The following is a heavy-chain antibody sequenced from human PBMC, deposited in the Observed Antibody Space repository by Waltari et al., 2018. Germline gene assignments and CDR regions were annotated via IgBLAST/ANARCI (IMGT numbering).Heavy chain of an antibody. J-gene: IGHJ6*03. Sequence: QVQLVQSGAEVKKPGASVKVSCKASGYTLTSYEINWVRQAAGQGLEWMGWMNANSGETGYAQKFQGRVSISTNTPLGTAYMELSSLRSNDTAVYYCARGRGQLPRGFYYMDVWGKGTTVIVSS. CDR3: ARGRGQLPRGFYYMDV. D-gene: IGHD2-2*01. V-gene: IGHV1-8*03. CDR1: GYTLTSYE. CDR2: MNANSGET.